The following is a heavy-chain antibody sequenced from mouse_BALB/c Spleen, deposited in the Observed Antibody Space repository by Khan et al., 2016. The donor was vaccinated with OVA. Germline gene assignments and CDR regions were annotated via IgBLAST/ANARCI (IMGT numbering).Heavy chain of an antibody. CDR1: GFNIKDTH. D-gene: IGHD4-1*01. J-gene: IGHJ2*01. Sequence: VRLQQSGAELVKPGASVKLSCTASGFNIKDTHMHWVKQRPEQGLEWIGRIDPANDNSKYDPRFQGKATITADTSSNTAYLHLSSLTSEDTAVYYCAPAGTGDYFDYGGQGTTLTVSS. CDR3: APAGTGDYFDY. CDR2: IDPANDNS. V-gene: IGHV14-3*02.